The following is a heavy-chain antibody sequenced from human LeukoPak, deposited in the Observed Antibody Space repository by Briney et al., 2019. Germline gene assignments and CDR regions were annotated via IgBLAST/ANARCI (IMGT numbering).Heavy chain of an antibody. CDR3: ARDRKVAGGARDLDY. Sequence: SETLSLTCTVSGGSISSGGYYWGWIRQPPGRGLEWIGSIYHSGSTYYNPSLKSRVTISVDTSKNQFSLKLSSVTAADTAVYYCARDRKVAGGARDLDYWGQGTLVTVSS. D-gene: IGHD6-19*01. CDR1: GGSISSGGYY. J-gene: IGHJ4*02. V-gene: IGHV4-39*07. CDR2: IYHSGST.